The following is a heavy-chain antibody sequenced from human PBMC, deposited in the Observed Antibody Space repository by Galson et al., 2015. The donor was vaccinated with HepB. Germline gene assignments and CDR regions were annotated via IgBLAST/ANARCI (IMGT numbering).Heavy chain of an antibody. Sequence: SLRLSCAASGFTFSSYGMHWVRQAPGKGLEWVAVISYDGSNKYYADSVKGRFTISRDSSKNTLYLQMNSLRAEDTAVYYCARDLGASWLLSGFDYWGQGTLVTVSS. CDR2: ISYDGSNK. J-gene: IGHJ4*02. CDR1: GFTFSSYG. V-gene: IGHV3-30*03. D-gene: IGHD5-24*01. CDR3: ARDLGASWLLSGFDY.